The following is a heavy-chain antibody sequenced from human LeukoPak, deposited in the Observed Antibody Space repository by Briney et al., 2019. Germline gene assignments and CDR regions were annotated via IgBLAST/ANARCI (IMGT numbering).Heavy chain of an antibody. J-gene: IGHJ4*02. CDR1: GGSISSGGYS. Sequence: SQTLSLTCAVSGGSISSGGYSWSWIRQPPGKGLEWIGYVYHSGSTYYNPSLKSRVTISVDRSKNQFSLKLSSVTAADTAVYYCASGRITIFGVVIIPFDYWGQGTLVTVPS. V-gene: IGHV4-30-2*01. CDR2: VYHSGST. CDR3: ASGRITIFGVVIIPFDY. D-gene: IGHD3-3*01.